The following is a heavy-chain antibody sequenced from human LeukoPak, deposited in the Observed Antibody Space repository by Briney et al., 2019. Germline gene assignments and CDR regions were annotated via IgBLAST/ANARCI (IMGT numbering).Heavy chain of an antibody. D-gene: IGHD4-17*01. CDR1: GGSISSSSYY. V-gene: IGHV4-39*07. Sequence: PSETLSLTCNVSGGSISSSSYYWGWIRQPPGKGLEWIGSIYCSGSTYYNPSLKSRVTISVDTSKNQFSLKLSSVTAADTAVYYCARDAGRSDYGAGPVDYWGQGTLVTVSS. CDR2: IYCSGST. J-gene: IGHJ4*02. CDR3: ARDAGRSDYGAGPVDY.